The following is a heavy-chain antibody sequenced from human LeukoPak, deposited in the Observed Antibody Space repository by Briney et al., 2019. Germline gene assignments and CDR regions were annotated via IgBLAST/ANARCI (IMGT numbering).Heavy chain of an antibody. CDR2: ISYDGSNK. CDR1: EFTFSSYG. J-gene: IGHJ4*02. Sequence: GGSLRLSCATSEFTFSSYGMHWVRQAPGKGLEWVAVISYDGSNKYYADSVKGRFTISRDNSKNTLYLQMNSLRAEDTAVYYCARGRPVVVAATSRHLTFDYWGQGTLVTVSS. V-gene: IGHV3-30*19. CDR3: ARGRPVVVAATSRHLTFDY. D-gene: IGHD2-15*01.